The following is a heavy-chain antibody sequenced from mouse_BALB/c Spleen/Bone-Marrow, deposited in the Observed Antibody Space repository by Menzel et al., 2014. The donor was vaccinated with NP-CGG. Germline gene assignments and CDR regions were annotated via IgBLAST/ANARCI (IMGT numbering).Heavy chain of an antibody. J-gene: IGHJ3*01. CDR3: ARFYRYDGFAY. V-gene: IGHV1-7*01. CDR2: INPSTGYT. CDR1: GYTFTNYW. Sequence: QVHVKQSGAELAKPGASVKMSCKASGYTFTNYWMHWVKQRPGQGLEWIGYINPSTGYTEYNQKFEDKATLTADKSSSTAYMQLSSLTSEDSAVYYCARFYRYDGFAYWGQGTLVTVSA. D-gene: IGHD2-14*01.